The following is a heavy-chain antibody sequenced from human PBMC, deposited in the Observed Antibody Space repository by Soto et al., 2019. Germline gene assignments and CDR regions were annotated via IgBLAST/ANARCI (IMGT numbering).Heavy chain of an antibody. J-gene: IGHJ4*02. V-gene: IGHV3-30-3*01. CDR1: GFTFSSYA. D-gene: IGHD2-21*02. Sequence: PGGSLRLSCAASGFTFSSYAMHWVRQAPGKGLEWVAVISYDGSNKYYADSVKGRFTISRDNSKNTLYLQMNSLRAEDTAVYYCARDGLHEVPDATLVWGQGTLVTVSS. CDR3: ARDGLHEVPDATLV. CDR2: ISYDGSNK.